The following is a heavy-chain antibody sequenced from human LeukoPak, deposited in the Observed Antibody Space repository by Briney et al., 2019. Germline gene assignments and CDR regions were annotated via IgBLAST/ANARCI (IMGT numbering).Heavy chain of an antibody. CDR1: GFTFSSYS. CDR2: ISSSSSYI. D-gene: IGHD5-18*01. CDR3: ALTGYSYGFDY. Sequence: GGSLRLSCAASGFTFSSYSMNWVRQAPGKGLEWVSSISSSSSYIYYADSVKGRFTISRDNAKNSLYLQTNSLRAEDTAVYYCALTGYSYGFDYWGQGTLVTVSS. V-gene: IGHV3-21*01. J-gene: IGHJ4*02.